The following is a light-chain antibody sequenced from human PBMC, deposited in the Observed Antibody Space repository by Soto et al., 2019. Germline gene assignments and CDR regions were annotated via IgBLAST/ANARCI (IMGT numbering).Light chain of an antibody. J-gene: IGKJ4*01. CDR3: QQSYSTPLT. CDR2: AAS. V-gene: IGKV1-39*01. Sequence: DIQMTQSPSSLSASVGDRVTITCRASQSISSYLNWYQQKPGQAPKXXIYAASSLQSGVPSRFSGSGSGTDFTLTISSLQPEDFATYYCQQSYSTPLTFGGGTKVDIK. CDR1: QSISSY.